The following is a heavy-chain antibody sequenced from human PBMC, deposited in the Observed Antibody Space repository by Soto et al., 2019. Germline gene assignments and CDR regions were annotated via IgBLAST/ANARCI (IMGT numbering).Heavy chain of an antibody. CDR3: ARDGHLYCSGGSCYTWPDY. CDR2: IWYDGSNK. V-gene: IGHV3-33*01. Sequence: GGSLRLSCAASGFTSSSYGMHWVRQAPGKGLEWVAVIWYDGSNKYYADSVKGRFTISRDNSKNTLYLQMNSLRAEDTAVYYCARDGHLYCSGGSCYTWPDYWGQGTLVTVSS. J-gene: IGHJ4*02. CDR1: GFTSSSYG. D-gene: IGHD2-15*01.